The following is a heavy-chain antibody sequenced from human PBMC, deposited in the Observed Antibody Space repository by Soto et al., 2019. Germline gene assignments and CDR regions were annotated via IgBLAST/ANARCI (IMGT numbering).Heavy chain of an antibody. J-gene: IGHJ4*02. CDR1: GFTFSSYS. CDR2: ISSSSSYI. Sequence: GGSLRLSCAASGFTFSSYSMNWVRQAPGKGLEWVSSISSSSSYIYYADSVKGRFTISRDNAKNSLYLQMNSLRAEDTAVYYCAREGLAARFFDYWGQGTLVTVSS. D-gene: IGHD6-6*01. V-gene: IGHV3-21*01. CDR3: AREGLAARFFDY.